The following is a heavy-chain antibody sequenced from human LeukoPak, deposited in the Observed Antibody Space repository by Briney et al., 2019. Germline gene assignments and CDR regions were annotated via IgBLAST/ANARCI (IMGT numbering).Heavy chain of an antibody. V-gene: IGHV3-48*03. D-gene: IGHD6-13*01. Sequence: GGSLRLSCAASGFTFSSYEMNWVRQAPGKGLKWVSYISSSGSTIYYADSVKGRFTISRDNAKNSLYLQMNSLRAEDTAVYYCARGMSSSYIESNFDYWGQGTLVTVSS. J-gene: IGHJ4*02. CDR3: ARGMSSSYIESNFDY. CDR1: GFTFSSYE. CDR2: ISSSGSTI.